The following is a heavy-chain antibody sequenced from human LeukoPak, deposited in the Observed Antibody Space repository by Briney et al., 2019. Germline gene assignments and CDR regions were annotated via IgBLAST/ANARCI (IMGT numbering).Heavy chain of an antibody. D-gene: IGHD6-19*01. J-gene: IGHJ3*02. CDR3: ARDKRAVAGTGNDVFDI. CDR1: GFTVSSNY. V-gene: IGHV3-53*01. Sequence: GGSLRLSCAASGFTVSSNYMSWVRQAPGKGLEWVSVIYSGGSTYYADSVKGRFTISRDNSKNTLYLQMNSLRAEDTALYHCARDKRAVAGTGNDVFDIWGQGTTVTVSS. CDR2: IYSGGST.